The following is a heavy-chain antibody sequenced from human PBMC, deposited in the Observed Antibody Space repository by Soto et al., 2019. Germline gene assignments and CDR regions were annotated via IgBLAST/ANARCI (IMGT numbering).Heavy chain of an antibody. Sequence: GGSLRLSCEASRFSFGSYSMNWVRQAPGKGLEWVSFISGRGTTTYYADSVKGRFTVSRDNAKNSLSLEVNSLRDEDTAVYYCARLGYCSSATCKYYFYYYGMDVWGQGTTVTVSS. CDR3: ARLGYCSSATCKYYFYYYGMDV. V-gene: IGHV3-48*02. J-gene: IGHJ6*02. CDR2: ISGRGTTT. CDR1: RFSFGSYS. D-gene: IGHD2-2*01.